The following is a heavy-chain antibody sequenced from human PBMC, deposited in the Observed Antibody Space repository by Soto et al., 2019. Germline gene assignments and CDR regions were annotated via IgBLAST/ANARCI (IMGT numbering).Heavy chain of an antibody. J-gene: IGHJ4*02. CDR2: IYYSGST. CDR1: GGSITSGGYY. CDR3: ARNYYDSSGYYYAIGY. D-gene: IGHD3-22*01. Sequence: SETLSLTCTVSGGSITSGGYYWGWIRQHPGKGLEWIGHIYYSGSTSYNPSLKSRVTISADTSKNQFSLKLSSVTAADTAVYYCARNYYDSSGYYYAIGYWGQGTLVTVSS. V-gene: IGHV4-31*03.